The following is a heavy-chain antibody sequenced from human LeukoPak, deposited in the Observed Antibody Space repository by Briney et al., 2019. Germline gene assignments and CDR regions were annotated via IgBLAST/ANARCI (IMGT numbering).Heavy chain of an antibody. CDR2: INPNSGGA. J-gene: IGHJ6*03. CDR3: ARDPPYYDILTGYYTTSNYYYYYYMDV. CDR1: GYTFTGYY. V-gene: IGHV1-2*02. Sequence: ASVKVSCKASGYTFTGYYMHWVRQAPGQGLEWMGWINPNSGGANYVQELQVRVTMTRDTSTTTAYMELSRLRSDDTAAYYCARDPPYYDILTGYYTTSNYYYYYYMDVWGKGTTVTVSS. D-gene: IGHD3-9*01.